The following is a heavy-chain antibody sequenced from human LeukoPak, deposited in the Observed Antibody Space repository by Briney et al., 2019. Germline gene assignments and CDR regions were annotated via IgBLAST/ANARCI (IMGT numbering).Heavy chain of an antibody. D-gene: IGHD1-26*01. CDR1: GFTVSSNY. Sequence: GGSLRPSCAASGFTVSSNYMSWVRQAPGKGLEWVSVIYSGGSTYYADSVKGRFTISRHNSKNTLYLQMNSLRAEDTAVYYCARVGEFSSGSYLDYWGQGTLVTVSS. V-gene: IGHV3-53*04. CDR2: IYSGGST. CDR3: ARVGEFSSGSYLDY. J-gene: IGHJ4*02.